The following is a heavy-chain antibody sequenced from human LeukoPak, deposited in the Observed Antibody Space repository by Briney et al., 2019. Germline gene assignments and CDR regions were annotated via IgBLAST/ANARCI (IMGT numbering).Heavy chain of an antibody. D-gene: IGHD3-16*01. CDR1: GFIFTNYA. Sequence: GGSLRLSCAASGFIFTNYAMSWVRQAPGKGLEWLSAINLSGDSTYYTDSVKGRFTISRDNSKNTLYLQMNSLRAEDTAVYYCAKDVRRGVYYWGQGTQVTVSS. V-gene: IGHV3-23*01. J-gene: IGHJ4*02. CDR3: AKDVRRGVYY. CDR2: INLSGDST.